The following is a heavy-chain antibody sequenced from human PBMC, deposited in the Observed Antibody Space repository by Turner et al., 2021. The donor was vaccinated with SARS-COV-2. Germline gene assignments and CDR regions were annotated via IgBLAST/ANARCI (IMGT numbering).Heavy chain of an antibody. CDR2: INYNGDYT. J-gene: IGHJ3*02. CDR3: AGWLAPTNDAFEI. Sequence: EVQLLESGGGLVQPGRPLWLAWAASGFMFANYDMSWVRQVPGKGLEYVSSINYNGDYTFYADSVKGRFSISRDNSDNTLYLQMNSLRADDSAKYYCAGWLAPTNDAFEIWGQGTMVTVSS. D-gene: IGHD6-19*01. CDR1: GFMFANYD. V-gene: IGHV3-23*01.